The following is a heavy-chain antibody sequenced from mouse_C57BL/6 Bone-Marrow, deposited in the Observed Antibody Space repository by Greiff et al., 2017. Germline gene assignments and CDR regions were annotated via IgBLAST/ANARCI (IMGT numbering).Heavy chain of an antibody. CDR3: TPYYYGSSFHFDY. CDR1: GFNIKDDY. CDR2: IDPENGDT. D-gene: IGHD1-1*01. Sequence: VQLKQSGAELVRPGASVKLSCTASGFNIKDDYMHWVKQRPEQGLEWIGWIDPENGDTEYASKFQGKATITADTSSNTAYLQLSSLTSEDTAVYYCTPYYYGSSFHFDYWGQGTTLTVSS. J-gene: IGHJ2*01. V-gene: IGHV14-4*01.